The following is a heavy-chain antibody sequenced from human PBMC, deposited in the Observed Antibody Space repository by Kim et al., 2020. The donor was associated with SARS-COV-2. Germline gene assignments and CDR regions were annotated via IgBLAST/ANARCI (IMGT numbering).Heavy chain of an antibody. CDR1: GLRFSDFS. D-gene: IGHD6-19*01. CDR3: ARGVITVPASDEYGMDV. J-gene: IGHJ6*01. V-gene: IGHV3-11*01. CDR2: ISGSGRFI. Sequence: GGSLRLSCAASGLRFSDFSWNWVRQAPGKGLEWISYISGSGRFIYYADSVKGRFIISRDNTEDSLLLEMTGLRPDDTGVYYCARGVITVPASDEYGMDV.